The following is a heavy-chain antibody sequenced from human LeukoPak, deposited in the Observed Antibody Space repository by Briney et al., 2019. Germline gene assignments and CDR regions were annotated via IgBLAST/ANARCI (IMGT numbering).Heavy chain of an antibody. D-gene: IGHD2-21*02. CDR3: AKRGSDYINREYYFDY. V-gene: IGHV3-23*01. CDR2: LSGSGGST. CDR1: VYTFWSYA. Sequence: GGSLRLSRAASVYTFWSYAMCCVPAAPGKGLGGVSALSGSGGSTYYPDSVRARFTISRDNSKNTLYLKMNSLRAEDTAVYYRAKRGSDYINREYYFDYWGQGTLVTVSS. J-gene: IGHJ4*02.